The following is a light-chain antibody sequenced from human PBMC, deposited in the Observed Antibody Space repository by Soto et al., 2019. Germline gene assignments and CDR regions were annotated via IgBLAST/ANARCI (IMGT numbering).Light chain of an antibody. V-gene: IGKV3-15*01. CDR2: GAS. CDR1: QSVSSN. Sequence: EIVMTQSPVTLSVSPGERATLSCRASQSVSSNLAWYQQKPGQAPRLLIYGASTRATGIPARFSGSGSGTEFTLTISRLQSEDFEVYYCQQYNNWPPWTFGQGTKVEIK. J-gene: IGKJ1*01. CDR3: QQYNNWPPWT.